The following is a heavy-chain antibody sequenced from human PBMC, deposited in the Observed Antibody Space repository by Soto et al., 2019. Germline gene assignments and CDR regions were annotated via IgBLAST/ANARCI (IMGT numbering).Heavy chain of an antibody. V-gene: IGHV4-31*03. Sequence: SETLSLTCTVSGGSISSGGYYWSWIRQHPGKGLERIGYIYYSGSTYYNPSLKSRVTISVDTSKNQFSLKLSSVTAADTAVYYCAIGLGHCSGGSCPRFNWFDPWGQGTLVTVSS. CDR2: IYYSGST. CDR3: AIGLGHCSGGSCPRFNWFDP. J-gene: IGHJ5*02. CDR1: GGSISSGGYY. D-gene: IGHD2-15*01.